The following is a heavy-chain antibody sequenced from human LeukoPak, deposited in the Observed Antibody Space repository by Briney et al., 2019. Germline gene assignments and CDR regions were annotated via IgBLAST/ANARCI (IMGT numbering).Heavy chain of an antibody. CDR2: ISYDGSNK. Sequence: GGSLGLSCAASGFTFSSYGMHWVRQAPGKGLEWVAVISYDGSNKYYADSVKGRFTISRDNSKNTLYLQMNSLRAEDTAVYYCAKDGGYNWGQGTLVTVSS. CDR1: GFTFSSYG. D-gene: IGHD5-12*01. V-gene: IGHV3-30*18. J-gene: IGHJ4*02. CDR3: AKDGGYN.